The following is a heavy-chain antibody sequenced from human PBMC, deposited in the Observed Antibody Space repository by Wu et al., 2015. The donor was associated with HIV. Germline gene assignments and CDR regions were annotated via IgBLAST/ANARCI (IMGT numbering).Heavy chain of an antibody. CDR2: FIPIFGTS. CDR3: VRVYSTTWYDFFDY. D-gene: IGHD2/OR15-2a*01. J-gene: IGHJ4*02. Sequence: QVQLVQSGAEVKKTGSSVKVSCKASGGTFNRHAISWVRQAPGQGLEWMGGFIPIFGTSNYAQKFQGRVTITTDESTGTAYMELSSLRFEDTAIYYCVRVYSTTWYDFFDYWGQGTLVTVSS. V-gene: IGHV1-69*05. CDR1: GGTFNRHA.